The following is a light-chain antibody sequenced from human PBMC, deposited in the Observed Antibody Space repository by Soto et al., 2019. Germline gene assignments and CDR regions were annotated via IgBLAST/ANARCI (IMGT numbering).Light chain of an antibody. V-gene: IGLV1-51*01. Sequence: QSVLTQPPSVSAAPGQQVTISCSRSSSNIGNDYVSWYQQLPGTAPKLLIYDNNKRAAGIPDRFSGSESGTSATLGITGIQTGEEAEYHCGRWDRRLSTYVFGTGTKVTV. CDR2: DNN. CDR1: SSNIGNDY. CDR3: GRWDRRLSTYV. J-gene: IGLJ1*01.